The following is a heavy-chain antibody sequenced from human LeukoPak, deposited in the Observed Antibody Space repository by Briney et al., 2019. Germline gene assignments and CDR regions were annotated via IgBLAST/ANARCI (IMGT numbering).Heavy chain of an antibody. Sequence: GALRLSCAASGFTFSSYAMHWVRQAPGKGLEWVAVISYDRSNKYYADSVKGRFTISRDNSKNTLYLQMNSLRAEDTAVYYCAREPNKEWYYYDSSGYYGGYGMDVWGQGTTVTVSS. J-gene: IGHJ6*02. CDR3: AREPNKEWYYYDSSGYYGGYGMDV. D-gene: IGHD3-22*01. CDR2: ISYDRSNK. CDR1: GFTFSSYA. V-gene: IGHV3-30-3*01.